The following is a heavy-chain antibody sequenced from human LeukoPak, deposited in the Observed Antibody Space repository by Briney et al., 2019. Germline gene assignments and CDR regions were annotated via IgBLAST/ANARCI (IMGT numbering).Heavy chain of an antibody. Sequence: SETLSLTCAVYGGSFSGYYWSWIRQPPGKGLEWIGEINHSGSTNYNPSLKSRVTISVDTSKNQFSLKLSSVTAADTAVYYCGGGGGMQGGIYPANWFDPWGQGTLVTVSS. D-gene: IGHD3-16*01. V-gene: IGHV4-34*01. CDR1: GGSFSGYY. CDR3: GGGGGMQGGIYPANWFDP. J-gene: IGHJ5*02. CDR2: INHSGST.